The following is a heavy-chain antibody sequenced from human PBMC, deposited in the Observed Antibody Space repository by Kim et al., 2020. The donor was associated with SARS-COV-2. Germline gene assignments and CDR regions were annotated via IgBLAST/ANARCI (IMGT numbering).Heavy chain of an antibody. CDR1: GFTFSSYW. Sequence: GGSLRLSCAASGFTFSSYWMSWVRQAPGKGLEWVANIKHNRSPKYYADSVKGRFTISRDNAKNSLYLQMNSLRAEDTALYFCTTDTRTYYFIYGGQGTL. D-gene: IGHD3-22*01. V-gene: IGHV3-7*01. CDR3: TTDTRTYYFIY. J-gene: IGHJ4*02. CDR2: IKHNRSPK.